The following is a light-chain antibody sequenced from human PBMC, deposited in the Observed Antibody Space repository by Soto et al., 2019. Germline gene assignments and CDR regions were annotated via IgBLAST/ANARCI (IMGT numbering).Light chain of an antibody. Sequence: EIVLTQSPGTLSLSPGHRATLSCRASESLGSSYLAWYQQKTGQAPRLLIYSGSTRAAGIPDRFSGSGSATDFTLTISRVEPEDFAVYYCQQYGISPSYTFAQGTKVDIK. J-gene: IGKJ2*01. CDR1: ESLGSSY. CDR2: SGS. CDR3: QQYGISPSYT. V-gene: IGKV3-20*01.